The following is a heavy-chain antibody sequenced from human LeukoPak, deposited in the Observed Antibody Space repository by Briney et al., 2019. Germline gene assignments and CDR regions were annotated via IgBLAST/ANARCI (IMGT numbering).Heavy chain of an antibody. V-gene: IGHV1-69*05. CDR1: GGTFSSYA. CDR3: ASHYCSSTSCLWYFDY. Sequence: SVKVSCKAFGGTFSSYAISWVRQAPGQGLEWMGGIIPIFGTANYAQKFQGRVTITTDESTSTAYMELSSLRSEDTAVYYCASHYCSSTSCLWYFDYWGQGTLVTVSS. J-gene: IGHJ4*02. D-gene: IGHD2-2*01. CDR2: IIPIFGTA.